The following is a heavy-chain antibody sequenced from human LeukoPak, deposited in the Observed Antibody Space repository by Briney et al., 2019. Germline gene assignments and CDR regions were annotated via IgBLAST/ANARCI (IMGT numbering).Heavy chain of an antibody. J-gene: IGHJ1*01. CDR2: IKQDGSEK. V-gene: IGHV3-7*04. CDR3: ARGEYYYDGGY. Sequence: PGGSLRLSCAASGFTFSRYWMSWVRQAPGKGLEWVANIKQDGSEKYYVDSVKGRFTISRDNAKNSLYLQMNSLRVEDTAVYYCARGEYYYDGGYWGQGTLVTVSS. CDR1: GFTFSRYW. D-gene: IGHD3-22*01.